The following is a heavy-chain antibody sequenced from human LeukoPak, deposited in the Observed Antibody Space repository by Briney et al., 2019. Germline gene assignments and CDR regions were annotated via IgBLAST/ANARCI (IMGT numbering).Heavy chain of an antibody. CDR1: GGSFSGYY. J-gene: IGHJ1*01. CDR2: INHSGST. CDR3: ARGYGIAAAGYRH. Sequence: SETLSLTCAVYGGSFSGYYWSWIRQPPGKGLEWIGEINHSGSTNYNPSLKSRVTISVDTSKNQFSLELSSVTAADTAVYYCARGYGIAAAGYRHWGQGTLVTVSS. V-gene: IGHV4-34*01. D-gene: IGHD6-13*01.